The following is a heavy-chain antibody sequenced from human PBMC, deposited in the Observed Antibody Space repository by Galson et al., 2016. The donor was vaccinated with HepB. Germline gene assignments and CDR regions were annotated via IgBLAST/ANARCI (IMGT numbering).Heavy chain of an antibody. J-gene: IGHJ4*02. CDR3: ARVRAESYFDY. V-gene: IGHV3-72*01. CDR2: SRNKANSYTT. D-gene: IGHD4/OR15-4a*01. Sequence: SLRLSCAASGFTFSDHYMDWVRQAPGKGLEWVGRSRNKANSYTTEYAASVKGRFTISRGDSESSLYLQMNSLKTEDTAVYYCARVRAESYFDYWGQGTLVTVSS. CDR1: GFTFSDHY.